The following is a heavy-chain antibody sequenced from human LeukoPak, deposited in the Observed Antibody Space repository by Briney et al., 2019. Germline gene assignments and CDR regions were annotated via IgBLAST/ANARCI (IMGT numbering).Heavy chain of an antibody. CDR1: GDSISIGNYF. CDR2: IHSDGLA. CDR3: ARDRQLGWFGP. V-gene: IGHV4-61*02. D-gene: IGHD3-16*01. J-gene: IGHJ5*02. Sequence: SETLSLTCTVSGDSISIGNYFWAWIRQSAGKGLEWIGRIHSDGLANYNPSLRSRVTISVDTSNNQFSLKVKSVTAADTATYYCARDRQLGWFGPWGQGILVTVSS.